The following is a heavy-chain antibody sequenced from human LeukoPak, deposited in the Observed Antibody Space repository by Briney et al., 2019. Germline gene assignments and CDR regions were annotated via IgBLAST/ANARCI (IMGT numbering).Heavy chain of an antibody. CDR3: ARHYYDSSGLVEGSFGNDY. V-gene: IGHV1-2*02. J-gene: IGHJ4*02. Sequence: ASVKVSCKASGYTFTGYYMHWVRQAPGQGLEWMVWINPNSGGTNYAQKFQGRVTMTRDTSISTAYMELSRLRSDDTAVYYCARHYYDSSGLVEGSFGNDYWGQGTLVTVSS. CDR1: GYTFTGYY. CDR2: INPNSGGT. D-gene: IGHD3-22*01.